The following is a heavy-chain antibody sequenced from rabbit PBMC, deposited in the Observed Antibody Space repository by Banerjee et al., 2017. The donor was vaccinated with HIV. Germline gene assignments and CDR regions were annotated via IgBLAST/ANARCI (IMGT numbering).Heavy chain of an antibody. CDR2: INTSSGNT. CDR1: GFDFSGYG. V-gene: IGHV1S40*01. J-gene: IGHJ4*01. CDR3: ARDLAGVIGWNFGL. Sequence: QSLEESGGDLVKPGASLTLTCTASGFDFSGYGMDWVRQAPGKGLEWIACINTSSGNTVYASWAKGRFTISKTSSTTVTLQMTSLTAADTATYFCARDLAGVIGWNFGLWGPGTLVTVS. D-gene: IGHD4-1*01.